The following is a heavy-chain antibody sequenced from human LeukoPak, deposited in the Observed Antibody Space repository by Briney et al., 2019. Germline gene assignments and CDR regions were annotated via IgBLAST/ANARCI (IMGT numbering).Heavy chain of an antibody. CDR1: GGTFSSYA. D-gene: IGHD3-3*01. Sequence: GSSVKVSCKASGGTFSSYAISWVRQAPGQGLEWMGGIIPIFGTANYAQKFQGRVTITTDESTSTAYMELSSLRSEDTAVYYCARRITIFGVVITLGYWGQGTLVTVSS. CDR2: IIPIFGTA. CDR3: ARRITIFGVVITLGY. V-gene: IGHV1-69*05. J-gene: IGHJ4*02.